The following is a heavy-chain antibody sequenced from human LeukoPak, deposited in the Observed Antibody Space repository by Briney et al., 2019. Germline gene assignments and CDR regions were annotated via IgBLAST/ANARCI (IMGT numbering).Heavy chain of an antibody. D-gene: IGHD2-2*01. CDR1: GGSFSGYY. Sequence: PSETLSLTCAVYGGSFSGYYWSWIRQPPGKGLEWIGEINHSGSTNYNPSLKIRVTISVDTSKNQFSLKLSSVTAADTAVYYCARGRVYCSSTSCRRFDPWGQGTLVTASS. J-gene: IGHJ5*02. CDR3: ARGRVYCSSTSCRRFDP. CDR2: INHSGST. V-gene: IGHV4-34*01.